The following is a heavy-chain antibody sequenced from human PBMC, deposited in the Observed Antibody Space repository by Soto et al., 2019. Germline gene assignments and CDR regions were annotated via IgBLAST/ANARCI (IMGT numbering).Heavy chain of an antibody. Sequence: ASVKASCKASGYTFTAYYMHWVRQAPGQGLEWMGWINPNSGGTNYAQKFQGRVTMTRDTSISTSYMELSRLRSDDTAVYYCARRLRASFDYWGEGTLVPVSP. V-gene: IGHV1-2*02. D-gene: IGHD3-16*01. CDR2: INPNSGGT. CDR3: ARRLRASFDY. CDR1: GYTFTAYY. J-gene: IGHJ4*02.